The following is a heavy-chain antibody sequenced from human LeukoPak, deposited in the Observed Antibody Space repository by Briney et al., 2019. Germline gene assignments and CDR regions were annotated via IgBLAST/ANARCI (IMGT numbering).Heavy chain of an antibody. Sequence: PGRSLRLSCAASGFTFSSYGMHWVRQAPGKGLEWVAVISYDGSNKYYADSVKGRFTISRDNSKNTLYLQMNSLRAEDTAVYYCANCGIDYVSHFTRVPPAGLRCHHDYWGQGTLVTVSS. CDR1: GFTFSSYG. CDR2: ISYDGSNK. J-gene: IGHJ4*02. D-gene: IGHD3-16*01. V-gene: IGHV3-30*18. CDR3: ANCGIDYVSHFTRVPPAGLRCHHDY.